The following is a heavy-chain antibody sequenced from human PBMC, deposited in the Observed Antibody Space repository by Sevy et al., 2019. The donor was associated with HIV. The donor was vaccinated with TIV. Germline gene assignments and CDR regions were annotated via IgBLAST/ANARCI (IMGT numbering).Heavy chain of an antibody. V-gene: IGHV3-23*01. CDR2: LSGSGDSA. CDR1: GFTFSSYA. J-gene: IGHJ6*02. D-gene: IGHD6-13*01. CDR3: ARIFSSSWSSHYYGMDV. Sequence: QLGGSLRLSCAASGFTFSSYAMSWVRQAPGKGLDWVLALSGSGDSAYYADSVKGRFTISRDNSKNTLYLHMNSLRAEDTAIYFCARIFSSSWSSHYYGMDVWGQGTTVTVSS.